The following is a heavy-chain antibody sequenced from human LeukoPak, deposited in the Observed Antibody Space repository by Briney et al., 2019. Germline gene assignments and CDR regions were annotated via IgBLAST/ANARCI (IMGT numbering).Heavy chain of an antibody. CDR1: GFTFSTYS. CDR2: SSSSSSYI. J-gene: IGHJ4*02. V-gene: IGHV3-21*01. CDR3: ARDLGIAAAATSDY. D-gene: IGHD6-13*01. Sequence: GGSLRLSCTASGFTFSTYSINWVRQAPGKGLEWVSSSSSSSSYIQYADSVKGRFTISRDNAKKSVYLQMNSLRAEDTAVYYRARDLGIAAAATSDYWGQGTLVTVSS.